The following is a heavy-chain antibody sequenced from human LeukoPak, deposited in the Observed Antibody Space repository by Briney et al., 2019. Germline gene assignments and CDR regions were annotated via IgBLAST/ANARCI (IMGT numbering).Heavy chain of an antibody. CDR2: ISSSSDYI. J-gene: IGHJ4*02. D-gene: IGHD2-8*01. V-gene: IGHV3-21*01. Sequence: PGGSLRLSCAASGFTFSSYSMNWVRQAPGKGLEWVSSISSSSDYILYADSVKGRFTISRDNAKNSLYLQMNSLRAEDTAVYYCTRGTDGLWDFWGQGTLVTVS. CDR3: TRGTDGLWDF. CDR1: GFTFSSYS.